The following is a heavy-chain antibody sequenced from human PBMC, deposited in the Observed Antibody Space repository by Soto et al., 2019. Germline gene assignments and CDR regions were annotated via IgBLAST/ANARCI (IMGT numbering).Heavy chain of an antibody. J-gene: IGHJ4*02. D-gene: IGHD1-1*01. CDR3: ARDRVGGTFDY. Sequence: QVQLVESGGGVVQPGRSLRLSCAASGFTFSSYAMHWVRQAPGKGLEWVAVISYDGSNKYYADSVKGRFTISRDNSKNTLYLQRNSLRAEDTAVYYCARDRVGGTFDYWGQGTLVTVSS. V-gene: IGHV3-30-3*01. CDR1: GFTFSSYA. CDR2: ISYDGSNK.